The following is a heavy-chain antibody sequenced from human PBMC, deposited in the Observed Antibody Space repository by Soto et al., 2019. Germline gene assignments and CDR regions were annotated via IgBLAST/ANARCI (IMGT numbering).Heavy chain of an antibody. J-gene: IGHJ6*02. V-gene: IGHV1-18*01. CDR2: ISAYNGNT. CDR3: ARVLTDIVVVPAAIGSLDYYYGMDV. D-gene: IGHD2-2*02. Sequence: ASVKVSCKASGYTFTSYGISWVRQAPGQGLEWMGWISAYNGNTNYAQKFQGRVTITADKSTSTAYMELSSLRSEDTAVYYCARVLTDIVVVPAAIGSLDYYYGMDVWGQGTTVTVSS. CDR1: GYTFTSYG.